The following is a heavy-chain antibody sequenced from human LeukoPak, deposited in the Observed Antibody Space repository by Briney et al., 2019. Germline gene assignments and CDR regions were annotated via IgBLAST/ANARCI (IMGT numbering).Heavy chain of an antibody. V-gene: IGHV1-18*01. D-gene: IGHD3-9*01. CDR3: ARGLRYFDWLSYPIY. CDR1: GYTFTSYG. Sequence: ASVKVSCKASGYTFTSYGISWVRQAPGQGLEWMGWISAYNGNTNYAQKLQGRVTMTTDTSTSTAYMELRSLRSDDTAVYYCARGLRYFDWLSYPIYWGQGTLVTVSS. J-gene: IGHJ4*02. CDR2: ISAYNGNT.